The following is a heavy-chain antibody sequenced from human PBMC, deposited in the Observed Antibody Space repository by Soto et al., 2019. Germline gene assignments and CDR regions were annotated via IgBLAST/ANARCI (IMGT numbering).Heavy chain of an antibody. J-gene: IGHJ3*01. V-gene: IGHV3-7*01. Sequence: GGSLRLSCAGSGFTFSSYWMSWVRQAPGKGLEWVANIKEDGSEKYYVDSVKGRFTVSRDNAKNSLYLQMNSLRAEDTAVYYCARDQLYYNDISGRPLNAFDVWGQGTMVTV. CDR2: IKEDGSEK. D-gene: IGHD3-22*01. CDR1: GFTFSSYW. CDR3: ARDQLYYNDISGRPLNAFDV.